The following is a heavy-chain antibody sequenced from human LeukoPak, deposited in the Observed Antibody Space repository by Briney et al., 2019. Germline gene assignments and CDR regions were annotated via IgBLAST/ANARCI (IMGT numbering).Heavy chain of an antibody. Sequence: SETLSLTCAVSGYSISSGDYWGWIRQPPGKGLEWIGSIYHSGSTYYNPSLKSRVTISVDTSKNQFSLKLSSVTAADTAVYYCARDPSGSFTNWFDPWGQGTVVTVSS. CDR1: GYSISSGDY. CDR2: IYHSGST. J-gene: IGHJ5*02. D-gene: IGHD3-10*01. V-gene: IGHV4-38-2*02. CDR3: ARDPSGSFTNWFDP.